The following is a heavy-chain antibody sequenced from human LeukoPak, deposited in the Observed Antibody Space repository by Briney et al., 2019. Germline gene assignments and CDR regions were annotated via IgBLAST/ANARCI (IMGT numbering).Heavy chain of an antibody. CDR2: IIPIFGTA. CDR1: GGTFSSYA. J-gene: IGHJ6*03. V-gene: IGHV1-69*05. Sequence: ASVKVSCKASGGTFSSYAISWVRQAPGQGLEWMGGIIPIFGTANYAQKFQGRVTITTDESTSTAYMELSSLRSEDTAVYYCASRANCSSTSCYYYYMDVWGKGTTVTVSS. CDR3: ASRANCSSTSCYYYYMDV. D-gene: IGHD2-2*01.